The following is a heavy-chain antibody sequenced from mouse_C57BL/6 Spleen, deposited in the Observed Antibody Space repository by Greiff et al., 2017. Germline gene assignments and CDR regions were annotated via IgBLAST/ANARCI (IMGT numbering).Heavy chain of an antibody. CDR2: IRNKANNHAT. V-gene: IGHV6-6*01. J-gene: IGHJ4*01. D-gene: IGHD2-5*01. Sequence: EVMLVESGGGLVQPGGSMKLSCAASGFTFSDAWMDWVRQSPEKGLEWVAEIRNKANNHATYYAESVKGRFTISRDDSKSSVYLQMNSLRAEDTGIYYCTRGYYSNYDAMDYWGQGTSVTVSS. CDR3: TRGYYSNYDAMDY. CDR1: GFTFSDAW.